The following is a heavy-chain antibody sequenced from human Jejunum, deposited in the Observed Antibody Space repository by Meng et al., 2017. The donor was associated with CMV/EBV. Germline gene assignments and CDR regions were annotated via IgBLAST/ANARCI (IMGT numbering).Heavy chain of an antibody. J-gene: IGHJ4*02. CDR3: APQSRGAFGY. Sequence: VQLVESGGGLIQPGGSLTLACAASGFSVTSTYMSWVRQAPGKGLEWVSVIYSSGTAFYADSVKGRFTISRDNSKNTLYLQMNSLRAEDTAVYYCAPQSRGAFGYWGQGTLVTVSS. CDR2: IYSSGTA. D-gene: IGHD3-10*01. V-gene: IGHV3-53*01. CDR1: GFSVTSTY.